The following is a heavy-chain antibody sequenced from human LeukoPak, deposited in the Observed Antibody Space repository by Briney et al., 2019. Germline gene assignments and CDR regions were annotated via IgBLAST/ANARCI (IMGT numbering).Heavy chain of an antibody. CDR1: GFTFNDYE. J-gene: IGHJ6*03. V-gene: IGHV3-48*03. CDR3: AREERIFSYYMDV. Sequence: GGSLRLSGAGYGFTFNDYEMDWVRQAPGKGLEWISYITSAGTTTFYADSVRGRFIISRDNDKNSLYLQMNSARAEDTAVYYCAREERIFSYYMDVWGKGTTVTVSS. CDR2: ITSAGTTT. D-gene: IGHD2-15*01.